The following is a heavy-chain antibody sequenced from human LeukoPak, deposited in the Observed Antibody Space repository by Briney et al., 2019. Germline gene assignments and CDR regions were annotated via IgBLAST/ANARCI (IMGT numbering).Heavy chain of an antibody. D-gene: IGHD4-17*01. CDR3: ARDPIYGDYVD. V-gene: IGHV3-53*04. J-gene: IGHJ4*02. CDR2: IYSGGST. CDR1: GFTVGSNY. Sequence: PGGSLRLSCAASGFTVGSNYMSWVRQAPGKGLEWVSVIYSGGSTYYADSVKGRFTISRHNSKNTLYLQMNSLRAEDTAVYYCARDPIYGDYVDWGQGTLVTVSS.